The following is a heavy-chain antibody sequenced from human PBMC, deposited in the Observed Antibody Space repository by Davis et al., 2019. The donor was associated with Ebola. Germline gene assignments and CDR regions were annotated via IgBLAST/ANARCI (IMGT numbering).Heavy chain of an antibody. CDR3: VRDLLDSTGGYYYYYGMDV. D-gene: IGHD3-22*01. J-gene: IGHJ6*02. CDR1: GFTFSSYS. CDR2: ISSSSSYI. V-gene: IGHV3-21*01. Sequence: GGSLRLSCAASGFTFSSYSMNWVRQAPGKGLEWVSSISSSSSYIYYADSVKGRFTISRDNAKNSLYLQMNSLRAEDTAVYYCVRDLLDSTGGYYYYYGMDVWGQGTTVTVSS.